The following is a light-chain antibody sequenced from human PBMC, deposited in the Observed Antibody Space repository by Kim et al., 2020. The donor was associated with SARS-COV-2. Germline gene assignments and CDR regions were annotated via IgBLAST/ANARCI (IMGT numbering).Light chain of an antibody. CDR3: QQYNQWPLT. CDR1: QSISSN. V-gene: IGKV3-15*01. J-gene: IGKJ4*01. CDR2: GAS. Sequence: ASPGERVTLSCRASQSISSNLAWFQQKGGQAPRLLIFGASARATDIPARFSGSGSETDFILTIGSLQSEDSAIYYCQQYNQWPLTFGGGTKVDIK.